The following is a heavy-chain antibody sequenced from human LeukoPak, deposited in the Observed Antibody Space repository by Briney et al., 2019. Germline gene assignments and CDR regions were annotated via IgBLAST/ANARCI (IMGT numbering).Heavy chain of an antibody. J-gene: IGHJ4*02. CDR3: ARAHCSGGSCWGSGY. CDR1: GYTFTSYY. V-gene: IGHV1-46*01. D-gene: IGHD2-15*01. CDR2: INPSGGST. Sequence: ASVKDSCKASGYTFTSYYMHWVRQAPGQGLEWMGIINPSGGSTSYAQKFQGRVTMTRNTSTSTVYMELSSLRSEDTAVYYCARAHCSGGSCWGSGYWGQGTLVTVSS.